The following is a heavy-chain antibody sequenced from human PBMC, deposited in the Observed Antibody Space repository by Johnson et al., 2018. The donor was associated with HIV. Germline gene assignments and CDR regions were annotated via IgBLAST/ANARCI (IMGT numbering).Heavy chain of an antibody. CDR3: AKGEAATTVTLDI. V-gene: IGHV3-73*01. CDR2: IRSKANSYAT. Sequence: VQLVEFGGGVVQPGRSLKLSCAASGFTFSGSAMHWVRQASGKGLEWVGRIRSKANSYATAYAASVKGRFTISRDNSKNTLYLQMNSLRAEDTAVYYCAKGEAATTVTLDIWGQGTMVTVSS. CDR1: GFTFSGSA. J-gene: IGHJ3*02. D-gene: IGHD4-11*01.